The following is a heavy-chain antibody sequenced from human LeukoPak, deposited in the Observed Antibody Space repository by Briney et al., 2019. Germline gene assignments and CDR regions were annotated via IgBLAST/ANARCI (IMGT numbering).Heavy chain of an antibody. CDR3: ARGAKYSGYEYFDY. CDR1: GGTFSSYA. Sequence: ASVKVSCKASGGTFSSYAISWVRQAPGQGLEWTGGIIPIFGTANYAQKFQGRVTITADESTSTAYMELSSLRSEDTAVYYCARGAKYSGYEYFDYWGQGTLVTVSS. J-gene: IGHJ4*02. CDR2: IIPIFGTA. D-gene: IGHD5-12*01. V-gene: IGHV1-69*13.